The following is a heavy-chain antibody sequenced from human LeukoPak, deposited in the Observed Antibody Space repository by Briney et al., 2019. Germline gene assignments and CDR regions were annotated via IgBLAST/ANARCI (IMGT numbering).Heavy chain of an antibody. CDR1: GGSIKSSHHY. V-gene: IGHV4-39*07. D-gene: IGHD3-9*01. CDR3: ARWVLTGYSH. CDR2: IYSSGST. J-gene: IGHJ4*02. Sequence: SETLSLTCAVSGGSIKSSHHYWGWIRQPPGRGLEWIGTIYSSGSTYYNPSLKSRVTISVDTPKNQFSLKLSSVTAADTAVYYCARWVLTGYSHWGQGTLVTVSS.